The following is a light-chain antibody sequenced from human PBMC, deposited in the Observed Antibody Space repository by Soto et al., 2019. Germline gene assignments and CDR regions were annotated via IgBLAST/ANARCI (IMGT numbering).Light chain of an antibody. CDR1: QSVSSY. V-gene: IGKV3-11*01. J-gene: IGKJ1*01. CDR3: QQRWNWSPCT. CDR2: DAS. Sequence: ELVLTQSPATPSLSPGERATLSCRASQSVSSYLAWYQQKPGQAPRLLIYDASNRVTGIPARFSGSGSGTTFSLTIGRLEPEDFAVYYWQQRWNWSPCTFGQGNKVEIK.